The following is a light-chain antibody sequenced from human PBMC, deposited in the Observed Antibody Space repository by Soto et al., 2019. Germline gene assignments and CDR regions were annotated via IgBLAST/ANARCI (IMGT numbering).Light chain of an antibody. V-gene: IGLV2-23*01. CDR3: CSYAGSSTYV. J-gene: IGLJ1*01. CDR1: SSDFGSYNL. Sequence: QSVLTQPASVSGSPGQSITISCTGTSSDFGSYNLVSWYQQRPGKAPKLMIYEDSKRPSGVSNRFSGSKSGNTASLTISGLQAEDDADYYCCSYAGSSTYVFGTGTKVT. CDR2: EDS.